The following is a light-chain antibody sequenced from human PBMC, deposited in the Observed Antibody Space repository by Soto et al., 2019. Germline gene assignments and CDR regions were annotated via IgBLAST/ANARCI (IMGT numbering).Light chain of an antibody. CDR2: DAS. J-gene: IGKJ1*01. CDR3: QHYNSYPWT. CDR1: QTISTW. V-gene: IGKV1-5*01. Sequence: EIQVTQSPPTLSASVGDRVTITCRASQTISTWMAWYQQKPGKAPKLLVYDASTLQSGVASRFSGSGSGTEFTLTISSLQPDDFATYYCQHYNSYPWTLGQGTKVDIK.